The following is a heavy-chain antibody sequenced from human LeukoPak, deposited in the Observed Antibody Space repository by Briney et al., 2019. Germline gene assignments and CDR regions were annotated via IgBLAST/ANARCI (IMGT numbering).Heavy chain of an antibody. CDR3: AMRGITHYFDY. V-gene: IGHV3-23*01. CDR1: GFTFSNYA. CDR2: LGSGGDDT. Sequence: GSLRLSCAACGFTFSNYAMSWVRQAPGKGLEWVSSLGSGGDDTYYADSVKGRFTISRDNSRNTVSLLMNSLRAGDTAIYYCAMRGITHYFDYWDQGALVTVSS. D-gene: IGHD3-10*01. J-gene: IGHJ4*02.